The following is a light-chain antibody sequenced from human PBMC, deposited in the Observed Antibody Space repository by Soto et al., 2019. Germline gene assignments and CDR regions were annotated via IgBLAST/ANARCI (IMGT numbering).Light chain of an antibody. V-gene: IGKV1-9*01. CDR3: QHLANYPIT. Sequence: IQLTQFPSSLSASVGDRVTITCRASQGLSGHLAWHQQKPGKAPRLLIYEVSTLQSGVPSRFSGSGSGTDFTLTISGLQPEDFATYFCQHLANYPITIGQGTRLEIK. CDR1: QGLSGH. J-gene: IGKJ5*01. CDR2: EVS.